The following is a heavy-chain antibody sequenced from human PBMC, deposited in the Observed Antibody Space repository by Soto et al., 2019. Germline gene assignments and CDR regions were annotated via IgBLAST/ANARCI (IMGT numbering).Heavy chain of an antibody. D-gene: IGHD3-16*01. CDR1: GFTFSSYA. CDR3: VRDFIPYTGSPDFDP. Sequence: GGSLRLSCAASGFTFSSYAIHWVRQAPGKGLEWVAFISHDGSNKYYADSMKGRFTISRDNSKNTLYLQMNSLRADDTAVYYCVRDFIPYTGSPDFDPWGQGTLLTVSP. J-gene: IGHJ5*02. V-gene: IGHV3-30-3*01. CDR2: ISHDGSNK.